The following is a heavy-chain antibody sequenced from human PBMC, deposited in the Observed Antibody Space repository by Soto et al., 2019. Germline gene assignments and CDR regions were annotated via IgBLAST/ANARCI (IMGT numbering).Heavy chain of an antibody. J-gene: IGHJ4*02. V-gene: IGHV5-51*01. Sequence: GESLKISCKGSGYSFTSHWIGWVRQMPGKGLEWMGIIYPGDSDTRYSPSSQGQVTISADRSISTAYLQWSSLKASDTAMYYCARHPGAADTPAFDYSGQGTLVTVAS. D-gene: IGHD6-25*01. CDR3: ARHPGAADTPAFDY. CDR1: GYSFTSHW. CDR2: IYPGDSDT.